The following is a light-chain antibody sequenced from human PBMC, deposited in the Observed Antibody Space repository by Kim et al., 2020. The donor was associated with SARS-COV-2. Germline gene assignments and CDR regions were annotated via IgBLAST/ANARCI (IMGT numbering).Light chain of an antibody. CDR1: SSNIGAGYD. CDR3: QSYDSSLSVV. J-gene: IGLJ2*01. Sequence: GQRVTTSCPGSSSNIGAGYDVHWYQQLPGTAPKLLIYGNSNRPSGVPDRFSGSKSGTSASLAITGLQAEDEADYYCQSYDSSLSVVFGGGTQLTVL. V-gene: IGLV1-40*01. CDR2: GNS.